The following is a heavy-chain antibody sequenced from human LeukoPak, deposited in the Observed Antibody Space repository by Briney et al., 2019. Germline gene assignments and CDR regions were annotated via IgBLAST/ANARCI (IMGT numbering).Heavy chain of an antibody. J-gene: IGHJ4*02. D-gene: IGHD3-3*01. CDR3: AKGSRRGDFWSGYYRIPAPDYFDY. Sequence: GGSLRLSCAASGFTFSSYAMSWDRQAPGKGLEWVSAISGSGGSTYYADSVKGRFTISRDNSKNTLYLQMNSLRAEDTAVYYCAKGSRRGDFWSGYYRIPAPDYFDYWGQGTLVTVSS. CDR1: GFTFSSYA. CDR2: ISGSGGST. V-gene: IGHV3-23*01.